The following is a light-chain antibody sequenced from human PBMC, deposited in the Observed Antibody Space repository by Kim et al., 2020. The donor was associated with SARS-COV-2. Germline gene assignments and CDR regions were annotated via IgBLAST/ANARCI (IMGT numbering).Light chain of an antibody. CDR3: SSYTTSSTYL. J-gene: IGLJ3*02. V-gene: IGLV2-14*03. Sequence: GQSITIACTGTNSDVGNYDYVSWYQQHPGKAPKLMIYDVYKRPSGVSNRFSGTKSGNTASLTISGLQAEDEADYYCSSYTTSSTYLFGVGTKLTVL. CDR2: DVY. CDR1: NSDVGNYDY.